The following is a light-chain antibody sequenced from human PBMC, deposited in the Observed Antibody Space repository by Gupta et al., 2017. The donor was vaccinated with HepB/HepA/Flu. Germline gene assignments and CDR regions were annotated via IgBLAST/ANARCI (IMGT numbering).Light chain of an antibody. CDR1: SSNIGNND. Sequence: QYVLTQPPSVSAAPGQTVTISCSGSSSNIGNNDVYGYQHRPGTAPKLLISENSKRHSGIPDRFSGSKSGTAATLGSTGLHAGDEADYYCGTGDSSMSVVVFGGGTKVTVL. CDR2: ENS. J-gene: IGLJ2*01. CDR3: GTGDSSMSVVV. V-gene: IGLV1-51*02.